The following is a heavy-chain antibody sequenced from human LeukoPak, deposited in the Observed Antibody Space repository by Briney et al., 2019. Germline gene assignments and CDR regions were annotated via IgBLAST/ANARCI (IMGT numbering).Heavy chain of an antibody. J-gene: IGHJ5*02. CDR2: ISSTSSTI. Sequence: GGSLRLSCAASGFIFSSYSMNWVRRAPGKGLEWISYISSTSSTIYYADSVKGRFTISRDNAKKSLYLQMNSLRAEDTAVYYCARDYSNYDNWFDPWGQGTLVTVSS. V-gene: IGHV3-48*01. CDR3: ARDYSNYDNWFDP. CDR1: GFIFSSYS. D-gene: IGHD4-11*01.